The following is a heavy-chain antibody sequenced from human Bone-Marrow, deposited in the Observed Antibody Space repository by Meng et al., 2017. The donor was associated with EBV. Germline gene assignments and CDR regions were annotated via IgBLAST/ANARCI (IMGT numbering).Heavy chain of an antibody. CDR1: GFTFSSYS. V-gene: IGHV3-21*01. CDR3: ASGYYDSSGYYFDY. D-gene: IGHD3-22*01. J-gene: IGHJ4*02. Sequence: EVQLVESGGGLVKPGGSVRLSCAASGFTFSSYSMNWVRQAPGKGLEWVSSISSSSSYIYYADSVKGRFTISRDNAKNSLYLQMNSLRAEDTAVYYCASGYYDSSGYYFDYWGQGTLVTVSS. CDR2: ISSSSSYI.